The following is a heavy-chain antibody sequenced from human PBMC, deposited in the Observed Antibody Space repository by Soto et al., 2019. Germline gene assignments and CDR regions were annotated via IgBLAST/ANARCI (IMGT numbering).Heavy chain of an antibody. CDR2: INHSGST. Sequence: SETLSLTCAVYGGSFSGYYWSWIRQPPGKGLEWIGEINHSGSTNYNPSLKSRVTISVDTSKNQFSLKLSSVTAADTAVYYCAERGYSGYDLDYYGMDVWGQGTTVTVSS. CDR3: AERGYSGYDLDYYGMDV. CDR1: GGSFSGYY. J-gene: IGHJ6*02. V-gene: IGHV4-34*01. D-gene: IGHD5-12*01.